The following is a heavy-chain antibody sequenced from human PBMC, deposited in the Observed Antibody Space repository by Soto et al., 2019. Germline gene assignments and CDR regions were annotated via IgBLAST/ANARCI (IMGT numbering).Heavy chain of an antibody. CDR2: ISYDGSNK. V-gene: IGHV3-30-3*01. D-gene: IGHD2-2*02. CDR1: GFTFSSYA. Sequence: GGSLRLSCAASGFTFSSYAMHWVRQAPGKGLEWVAVISYDGSNKYYADSVKGRFTISRDNSKSTLYLQMNSLRAEDTAVYYCARNTVIDYWGQGTLVTVSS. J-gene: IGHJ4*02. CDR3: ARNTVIDY.